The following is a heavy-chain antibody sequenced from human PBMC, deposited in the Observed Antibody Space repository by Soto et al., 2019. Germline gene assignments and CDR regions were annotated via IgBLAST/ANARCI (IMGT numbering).Heavy chain of an antibody. J-gene: IGHJ4*02. CDR1: GGSVSVYY. CDR3: ARGVGSSPPQY. CDR2: IYASGSP. Sequence: SETLSLTCTISGGSVSVYYWSWIRQSTGQGLEWIGYIYASGSPYYSPSLRSRVTISADTSKNQISLKLTSPTAADTAVYYCARGVGSSPPQYWGRGTLVTAPQ. V-gene: IGHV4-59*02. D-gene: IGHD1-26*01.